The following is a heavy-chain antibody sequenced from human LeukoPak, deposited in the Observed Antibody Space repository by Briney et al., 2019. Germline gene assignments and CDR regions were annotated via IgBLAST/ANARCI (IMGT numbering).Heavy chain of an antibody. CDR2: IYYSGST. CDR1: GGSISSYY. D-gene: IGHD3-10*01. J-gene: IGHJ4*02. CDR3: AREERRVRGVISY. Sequence: PSETLSLTCTASGGSISSYYWSWLRQPPGKRLEWIGYIYYSGSTNYNPSLKSRVTISVDTSKNQFSLKLSSVTAADTAVYYCAREERRVRGVISYWGQGTLVTVSS. V-gene: IGHV4-59*01.